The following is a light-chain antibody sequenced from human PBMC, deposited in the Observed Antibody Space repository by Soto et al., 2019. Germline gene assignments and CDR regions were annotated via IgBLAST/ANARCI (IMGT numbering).Light chain of an antibody. CDR2: AAS. CDR1: QGISNY. CDR3: QQRSNWPLLT. Sequence: DIQMTQSPSSLSASVGDRVTITCRASQGISNYLAWYQQKPGKVPKLLIYAASTLQSGVPSRFSGSGSGTDFTLTISSLEPGDFAVYYCQQRSNWPLLTFGGGTKVEIK. V-gene: IGKV1-27*01. J-gene: IGKJ4*01.